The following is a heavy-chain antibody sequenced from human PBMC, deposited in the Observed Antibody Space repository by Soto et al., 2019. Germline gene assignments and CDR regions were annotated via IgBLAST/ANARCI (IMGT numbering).Heavy chain of an antibody. V-gene: IGHV3-23*01. CDR3: AKDLRRGGYSGYG. J-gene: IGHJ4*02. CDR1: GFTFSSYA. CDR2: ISGSGGST. Sequence: EVQLLESGGGLVQPGGSLRLSCAASGFTFSSYAMSWVRQAPGKGLEWVSVISGSGGSTYYADSVKGRFTIARDNSKNTLYLQMYSLRTEDTAVYYCAKDLRRGGYSGYGWGQGTLVTVSS. D-gene: IGHD5-12*01.